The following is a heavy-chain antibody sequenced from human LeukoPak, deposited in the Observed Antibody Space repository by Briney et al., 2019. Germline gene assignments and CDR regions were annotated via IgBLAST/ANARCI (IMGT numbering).Heavy chain of an antibody. CDR2: IYSGDST. V-gene: IGHV3-66*02. CDR3: ARSRGAAYWYFDL. D-gene: IGHD6-25*01. Sequence: PGGSLRLSCAASGFTVSSNYMSWVRQAPGKGLEWVSVIYSGDSTYYADSVKGRFTISRDNSKSTLYLQMNSLRAEDTAVYYCARSRGAAYWYFDLWGRGTLVTVSS. CDR1: GFTVSSNY. J-gene: IGHJ2*01.